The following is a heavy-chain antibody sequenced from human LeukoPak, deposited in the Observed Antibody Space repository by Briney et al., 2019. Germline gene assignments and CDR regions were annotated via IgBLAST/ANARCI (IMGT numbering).Heavy chain of an antibody. D-gene: IGHD6-19*01. Sequence: GGSLRLSCAASGFIFSSYGMHWVRQAPGKGLEWVAFIRYDGDNRYYADSVKGRFTISRDNSKNTLYLQMNSLRTEDTAVYYCARDLLRSVYSSGWTDDAFDIWGQGTMVTVSS. CDR2: IRYDGDNR. V-gene: IGHV3-30*02. CDR3: ARDLLRSVYSSGWTDDAFDI. J-gene: IGHJ3*02. CDR1: GFIFSSYG.